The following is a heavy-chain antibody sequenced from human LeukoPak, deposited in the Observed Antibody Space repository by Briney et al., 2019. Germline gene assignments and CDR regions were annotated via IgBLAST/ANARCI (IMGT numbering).Heavy chain of an antibody. CDR2: IYHSGST. V-gene: IGHV4-38-2*02. D-gene: IGHD3-10*01. Sequence: SETLSLTCTVSGYSISSGYYWGWIRQPPGKGLEWIGSIYHSGSTYYNPSLKSRVTISVDTSKNQFSLKLSSVTAADTAVYYCARPGRTYYYGSGFNYWGQGTLVTVSS. CDR1: GYSISSGYY. CDR3: ARPGRTYYYGSGFNY. J-gene: IGHJ4*02.